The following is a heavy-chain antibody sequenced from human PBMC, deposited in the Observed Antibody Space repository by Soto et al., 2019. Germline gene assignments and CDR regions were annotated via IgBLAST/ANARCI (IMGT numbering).Heavy chain of an antibody. D-gene: IGHD3-22*01. V-gene: IGHV1-2*02. CDR1: GYTFTGYY. CDR2: INPNSGGT. Sequence: GASVKVSCKASGYTFTGYYMHWVRQAPGQGLEWMGWINPNSGGTNYAQKFQGRVTMTRDTSISTAYMELSRLRSDDTAVYYCARGSLGWLLLPRDWFDPWGQGTLVTVSS. CDR3: ARGSLGWLLLPRDWFDP. J-gene: IGHJ5*02.